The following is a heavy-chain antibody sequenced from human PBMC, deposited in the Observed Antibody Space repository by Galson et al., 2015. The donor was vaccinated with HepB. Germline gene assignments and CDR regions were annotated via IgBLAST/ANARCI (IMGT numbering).Heavy chain of an antibody. CDR1: GGSFSGYY. J-gene: IGHJ4*02. CDR2: INQSGST. V-gene: IGHV4-34*01. CDR3: ARITYRDYLFDY. Sequence: SETLSLTCAVYGGSFSGYYWSWIRQPPGKGLEWIGEINQSGSTNYNPSLKSRVTILVDTSKNQFSLKLSSVTAADTAVYCCARITYRDYLFDYWGQGTLVTVSS. D-gene: IGHD4-17*01.